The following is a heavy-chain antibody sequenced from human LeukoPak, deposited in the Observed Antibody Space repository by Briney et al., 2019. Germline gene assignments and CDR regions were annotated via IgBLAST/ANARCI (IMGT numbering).Heavy chain of an antibody. CDR2: IYTSGST. V-gene: IGHV4-61*02. CDR3: ARDGSTVGELLGP. D-gene: IGHD1-26*01. J-gene: IGHJ5*02. Sequence: PSQTLSLTCTVSGGSISSGSYYWSWIRQPAGKGLEWIGRIYTSGSTNYNPSLKSRVTISVDTSKNQFSLKLSSVTAADTAVYYCARDGSTVGELLGPWGQGTLVTVSS. CDR1: GGSISSGSYY.